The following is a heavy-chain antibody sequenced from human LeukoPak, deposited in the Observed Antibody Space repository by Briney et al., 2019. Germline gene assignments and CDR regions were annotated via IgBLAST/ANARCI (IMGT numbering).Heavy chain of an antibody. CDR3: AADWGAYYDFWSGYLTDAFDI. CDR2: IVVGSGNT. V-gene: IGHV1-58*01. Sequence: ASVKVSCKASGFTFTSSAVQWVRQARGQRLEWIGWIVVGSGNTNYAQKFQERVTITRDMSTSTAYMELSSLRSEDTAVYYCAADWGAYYDFWSGYLTDAFDIWGQGTMVTVSS. D-gene: IGHD3-3*01. J-gene: IGHJ3*02. CDR1: GFTFTSSA.